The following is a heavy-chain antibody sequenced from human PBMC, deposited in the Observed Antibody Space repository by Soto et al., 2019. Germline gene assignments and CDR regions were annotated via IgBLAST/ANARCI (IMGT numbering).Heavy chain of an antibody. V-gene: IGHV1-46*01. CDR1: GYTFTSYY. CDR2: INPSGGST. D-gene: IGHD3-3*01. CDR3: ARESTIFGVVPTRTLIYYYYYGMDV. Sequence: ASVKVSCKASGYTFTSYYMHWVRQAPGQGLEWMGIINPSGGSTSYAQKFQGRVTMTRDTSTSTVYMELSSLRSEDTAVYYCARESTIFGVVPTRTLIYYYYYGMDVWGQGTTVTVSS. J-gene: IGHJ6*02.